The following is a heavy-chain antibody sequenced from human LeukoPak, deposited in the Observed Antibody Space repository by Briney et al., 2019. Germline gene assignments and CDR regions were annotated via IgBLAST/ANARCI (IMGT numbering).Heavy chain of an antibody. J-gene: IGHJ4*02. D-gene: IGHD3-22*01. Sequence: GGSLRLSCAASGFTFSSYGMHWVRQAPGKGLEWVAVISYDGSNKYYADSVKGRFTISRDNSKNTLYLQMNSLRAEDTAVYYCARGNYYDSSGASGPEPFDYWGQGTLVTVSS. CDR1: GFTFSSYG. V-gene: IGHV3-30*12. CDR2: ISYDGSNK. CDR3: ARGNYYDSSGASGPEPFDY.